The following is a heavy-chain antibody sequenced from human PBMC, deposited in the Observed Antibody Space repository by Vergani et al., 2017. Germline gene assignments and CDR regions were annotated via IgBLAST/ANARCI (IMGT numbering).Heavy chain of an antibody. CDR2: IIPIFGTA. J-gene: IGHJ1*01. D-gene: IGHD6-19*01. V-gene: IGHV1-69*01. CDR1: GGTFSSYA. CDR3: ARDRFPIAVAGAVQH. Sequence: QVQLVQSGAEVKKPGSSVKVSCKASGGTFSSYAISWVRQAPGQGLEWMGGIIPIFGTANYAQKFQGRVTITADESPSTAYMELSSLRSEDTAVYYCARDRFPIAVAGAVQHWGQGTLVTVSS.